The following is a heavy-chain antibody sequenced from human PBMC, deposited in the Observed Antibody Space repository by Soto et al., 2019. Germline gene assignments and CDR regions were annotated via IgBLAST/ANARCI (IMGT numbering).Heavy chain of an antibody. CDR2: IYYTGTT. CDR3: AREGGYCTSGVCQPYYSYAMAV. CDR1: GGSINTADYY. D-gene: IGHD2-8*01. J-gene: IGHJ6*04. Sequence: QVHLQESGPGLVKPSQTLSLTCTVSGGSINTADYYWSWIRQAPGKGLEWIGYIYYTGTTDYNPSPKSRVSIQADTSKNQFSRKLRSVTAADTAVYFCAREGGYCTSGVCQPYYSYAMAVGGKGTTVTVPS. V-gene: IGHV4-30-4*01.